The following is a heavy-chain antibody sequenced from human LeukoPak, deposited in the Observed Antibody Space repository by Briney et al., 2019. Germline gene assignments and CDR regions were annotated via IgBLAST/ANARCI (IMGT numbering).Heavy chain of an antibody. CDR3: ARSCSSSSCYMVH. CDR2: ISVYNGNT. D-gene: IGHD2-2*02. Sequence: ASVKVSCKASGYTFANFGITWVRQAPGQGLDWMEWISVYNGNTNYAQNLQGRVTLTTDTSTSTAYMELRSLRSDDTALYYCARSCSSSSCYMVHWGQGTLVTVSS. CDR1: GYTFANFG. J-gene: IGHJ4*02. V-gene: IGHV1-18*01.